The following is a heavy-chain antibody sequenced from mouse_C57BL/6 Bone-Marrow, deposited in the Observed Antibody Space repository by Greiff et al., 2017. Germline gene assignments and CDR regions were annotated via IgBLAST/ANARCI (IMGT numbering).Heavy chain of an antibody. CDR2: IWGVGST. D-gene: IGHD2-2*01. J-gene: IGHJ4*01. CDR3: ASEGYHYAMDY. Sequence: QVQLKESGPGLVAPSQSLSITCTVSGFSLTSYGVDWVRQSPGKGLEWLGVIWGVGSTNYNSALKSRLSISKDNSKSQVFLKMNRLQTDDTAMYYCASEGYHYAMDYWGQGTSVTVSS. V-gene: IGHV2-6*01. CDR1: GFSLTSYG.